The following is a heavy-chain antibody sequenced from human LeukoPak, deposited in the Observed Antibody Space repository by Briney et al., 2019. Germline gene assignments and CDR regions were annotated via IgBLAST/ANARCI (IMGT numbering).Heavy chain of an antibody. CDR1: GYTFTSYA. Sequence: VASVKVSCKASGYTFTSYAVHWVRQAPGQRLEWMGWINAGNGNTKYSQKFQGRVTITRDTSASTAYMELSSLRSEDTAVYYCARAGLYSSGWYDYWGQGTLVTVSS. CDR3: ARAGLYSSGWYDY. CDR2: INAGNGNT. J-gene: IGHJ4*02. D-gene: IGHD6-19*01. V-gene: IGHV1-3*01.